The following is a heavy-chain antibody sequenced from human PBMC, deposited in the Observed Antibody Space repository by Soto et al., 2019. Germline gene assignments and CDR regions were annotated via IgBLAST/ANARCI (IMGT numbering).Heavy chain of an antibody. CDR3: ARGHGSSWYYYYYYMDV. D-gene: IGHD6-13*01. J-gene: IGHJ6*03. V-gene: IGHV3-21*01. CDR2: ISSSSSYI. Sequence: RGSLRLSCAASGFTFSSYSMNWVRQAPGKGLEWVSSISSSSSYIYYADSVKGRFTISRDNAKNSLYLQMNSLRAEDTAVYYCARGHGSSWYYYYYYMDVWGKGTTVTVSS. CDR1: GFTFSSYS.